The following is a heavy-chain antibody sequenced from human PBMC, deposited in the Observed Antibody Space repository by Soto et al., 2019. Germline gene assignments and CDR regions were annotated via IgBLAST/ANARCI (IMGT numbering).Heavy chain of an antibody. V-gene: IGHV4-34*01. CDR2: INHSGST. CDR1: DGSFSGYY. Sequence: PSETLSLTCAVSDGSFSGYYWRWIRQPPGKGLEWIGEINHSGSTNYNPSLKSRVTISVDTSKNQFSLKLSSVTAADTAVYYCARVSGIYYYGMDVWGQGTTVT. D-gene: IGHD3-10*01. CDR3: ARVSGIYYYGMDV. J-gene: IGHJ6*02.